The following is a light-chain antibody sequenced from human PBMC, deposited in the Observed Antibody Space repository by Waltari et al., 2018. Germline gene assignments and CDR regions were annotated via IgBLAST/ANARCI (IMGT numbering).Light chain of an antibody. V-gene: IGKV3-15*01. J-gene: IGKJ1*01. CDR3: QQYKEWPPWT. CDR1: QSVGND. Sequence: EIVMTQSPATLSVSPGERATLSCRASQSVGNDLARYHQAPGQAPRLLIYGASPRATGVPARFSGSGSGTEFTLTITSLQSGDFGIYFCQQYKEWPPWTFGQGTRVDTK. CDR2: GAS.